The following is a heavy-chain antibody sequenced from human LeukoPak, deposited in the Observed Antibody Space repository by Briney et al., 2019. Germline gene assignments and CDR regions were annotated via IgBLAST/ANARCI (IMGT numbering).Heavy chain of an antibody. CDR3: ARDDIVVVSPAGYYYYGMDV. CDR1: GFTFSSYW. Sequence: GGSLRLSCAASGFTFSSYWMSWVRQAPGKGLEWMANIKQDGSEKYYVDSVKGRFTISRDNAKNSLYLQMNSLRAEDTAVYYCARDDIVVVSPAGYYYYGMDVWGQGTTVTVSS. CDR2: IKQDGSEK. J-gene: IGHJ6*02. V-gene: IGHV3-7*01. D-gene: IGHD3-22*01.